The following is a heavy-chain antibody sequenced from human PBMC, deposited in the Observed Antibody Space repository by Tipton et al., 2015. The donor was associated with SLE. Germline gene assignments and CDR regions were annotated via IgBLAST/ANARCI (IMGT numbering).Heavy chain of an antibody. CDR3: ARDPFSIPDY. J-gene: IGHJ4*02. V-gene: IGHV3-7*01. CDR1: GFSFSSCW. D-gene: IGHD3-3*02. CDR2: IEPDGSSK. Sequence: SLRLSCVVSGFSFSSCWMSWVRQAPGKGLEWVANIEPDGSSKYYVGSVKGRFTISRDNAKNSLFLQMDSLRAEDTAVYYCARDPFSIPDYWGQGTLVTVSS.